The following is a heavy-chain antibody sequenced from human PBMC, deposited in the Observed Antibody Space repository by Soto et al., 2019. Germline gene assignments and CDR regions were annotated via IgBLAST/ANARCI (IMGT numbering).Heavy chain of an antibody. V-gene: IGHV3-23*01. CDR2: ISGSGGST. CDR3: AKDRSGGYDYYSTSHFDY. Sequence: EVQLLESGGGLVQPGGSLRLSCAASGFTFSSYAMSWVRQAPGKGLEWVSAISGSGGSTYYADSVKGRFTISRDNTKNPLYLQMNSLGAEDTAVYYWAKDRSGGYDYYSTSHFDYGGQGTLVTVSS. D-gene: IGHD5-12*01. CDR1: GFTFSSYA. J-gene: IGHJ4*02.